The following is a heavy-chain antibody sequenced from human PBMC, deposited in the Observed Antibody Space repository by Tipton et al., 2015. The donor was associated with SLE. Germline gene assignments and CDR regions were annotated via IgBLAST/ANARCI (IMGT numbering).Heavy chain of an antibody. J-gene: IGHJ6*02. V-gene: IGHV4-39*07. D-gene: IGHD2-15*01. Sequence: GLVKPSETLSLTCTVSGGSLSSGNYYGGWIRQPPGKGLEWIANIHYNGNTYYNASLKSRVIISLDMTKSQFSLKLKSVTAADTAVYYCLCVSRVVAGNNGLDVWGQGTTVTVSS. CDR3: LCVSRVVAGNNGLDV. CDR2: IHYNGNT. CDR1: GGSLSSGNYY.